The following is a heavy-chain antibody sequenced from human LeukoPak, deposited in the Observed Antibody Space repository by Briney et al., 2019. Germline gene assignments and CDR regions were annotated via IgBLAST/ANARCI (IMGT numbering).Heavy chain of an antibody. D-gene: IGHD3-10*01. CDR3: VRDRELTN. Sequence: SETLSLTCTVSDGSISIYYWSWIRQPPGKGLEWIGYVYSSGNTNYSPSLKGRAIISADTSKNQFSLKLTSVTAADTAVYYCVRDRELTNWGQGILVTVSS. CDR1: DGSISIYY. V-gene: IGHV4-4*08. CDR2: VYSSGNT. J-gene: IGHJ4*02.